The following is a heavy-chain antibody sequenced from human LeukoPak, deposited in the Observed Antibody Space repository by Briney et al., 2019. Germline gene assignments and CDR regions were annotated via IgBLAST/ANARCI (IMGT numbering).Heavy chain of an antibody. Sequence: SETLSLTCGLSGGSITTTNFWSWVGQPPGGGLDWIGEISLRGHTQYNPSLKSRDNISIDESKNHLYLSLASVTAADMAVYYCSRESGPYCPFGHWGEGTLVAVTS. CDR1: GGSITTTNF. D-gene: IGHD1-26*01. J-gene: IGHJ5*02. V-gene: IGHV4/OR15-8*02. CDR2: ISLRGHT. CDR3: SRESGPYCPFGH.